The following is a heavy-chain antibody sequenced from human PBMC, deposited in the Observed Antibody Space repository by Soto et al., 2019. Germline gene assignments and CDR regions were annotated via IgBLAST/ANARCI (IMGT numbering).Heavy chain of an antibody. V-gene: IGHV3-9*01. Sequence: EVQLVESGGGLAQPGRSLRLSCAASGFTFDDYAMHWVRQAPGKGLEWVSGISWNSGNIGYADSVKGRFTISRDNAKNSLYLQMNSLRNEDTALYYCEKGRGGSYGRYYFDYWGQGALVTVSS. D-gene: IGHD1-26*01. J-gene: IGHJ4*02. CDR1: GFTFDDYA. CDR3: EKGRGGSYGRYYFDY. CDR2: ISWNSGNI.